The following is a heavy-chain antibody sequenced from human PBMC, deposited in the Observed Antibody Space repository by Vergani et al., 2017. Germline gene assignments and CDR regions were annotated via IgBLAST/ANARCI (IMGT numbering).Heavy chain of an antibody. Sequence: QVQLVQSGAEVKKPGASVKVSCKASGYTFTSYDINWVRQATGQGLEWMGWMNPNSGNTGYAQKFQGRVTMTRNTSISTAYMELSSLRSEDTAVYYCARGMRDLWSGYYPHIDYWGQGTLVTVSS. D-gene: IGHD3-3*01. J-gene: IGHJ4*02. CDR2: MNPNSGNT. CDR1: GYTFTSYD. CDR3: ARGMRDLWSGYYPHIDY. V-gene: IGHV1-8*01.